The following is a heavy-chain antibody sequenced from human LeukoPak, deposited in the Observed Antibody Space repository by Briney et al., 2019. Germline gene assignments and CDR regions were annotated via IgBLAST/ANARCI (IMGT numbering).Heavy chain of an antibody. D-gene: IGHD5-18*01. V-gene: IGHV3-48*03. CDR3: ATVRYNSGYIFDY. Sequence: GGSLRLSCAASGFTFSNYPMNWVRQAPGKGLEWVSYIGSGGSPIYYADSVRGRFSISRDNAKNSLYLQMSSLRAEDTAVYYCATVRYNSGYIFDYWGQGTLVTVSS. J-gene: IGHJ4*02. CDR2: IGSGGSPI. CDR1: GFTFSNYP.